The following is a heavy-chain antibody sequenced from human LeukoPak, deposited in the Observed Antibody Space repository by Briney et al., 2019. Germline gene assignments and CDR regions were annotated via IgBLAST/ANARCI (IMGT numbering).Heavy chain of an antibody. CDR2: IYYSGST. J-gene: IGHJ6*03. CDR1: GGSISSSSYY. V-gene: IGHV4-39*07. D-gene: IGHD2-2*01. Sequence: SETLSLTCTVSGGSISSSSYYWGWIRQPPGKGLEWIGSIYYSGSTYYNPSLKSRVTISVDTSKNQFSLKLSSVTAADTAVYYCARDTVVPGDYYYMDVWGKGTTVTVSS. CDR3: ARDTVVPGDYYYMDV.